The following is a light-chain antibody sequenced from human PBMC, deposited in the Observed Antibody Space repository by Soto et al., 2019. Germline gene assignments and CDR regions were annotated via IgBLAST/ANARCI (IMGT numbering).Light chain of an antibody. V-gene: IGKV1-5*03. CDR2: EAS. J-gene: IGKJ2*01. CDR3: QQYNGFSYT. Sequence: DIQMTQSPSTLSVSVGDRVTITCRASQSISNWLAWYQQKPGRAPNLLIYEASTLQIGVPSRFSGGGSGTEFTLTISTLQPDDVATYYCQQYNGFSYTFGQGTKLEIK. CDR1: QSISNW.